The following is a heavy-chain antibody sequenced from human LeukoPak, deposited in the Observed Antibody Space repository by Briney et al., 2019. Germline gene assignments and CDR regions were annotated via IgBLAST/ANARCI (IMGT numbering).Heavy chain of an antibody. CDR2: IYSGGST. D-gene: IGHD4-17*01. V-gene: IGHV3-66*01. CDR1: GFTVSSNY. CDR3: ARTEWAYGDYVGASDI. Sequence: GGSLRLSCAASGFTVSSNYMSWVRQAPGKGLEWVSVIYSGGSTYYADSVKGRFTISRDNSKNTLYLQMNSLRAEDTAVYYCARTEWAYGDYVGASDIWGQGTMVTVSS. J-gene: IGHJ3*02.